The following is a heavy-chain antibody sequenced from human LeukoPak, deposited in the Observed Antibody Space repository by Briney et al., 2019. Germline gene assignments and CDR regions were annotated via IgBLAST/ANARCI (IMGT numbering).Heavy chain of an antibody. J-gene: IGHJ3*02. V-gene: IGHV1-3*01. Sequence: GASVKVSCKASGYTFTSYAMHWVRQAPGQRLEWMGWINAGNGNTKYSQKFQGRVTITRDTSASTAYMELSSLRSEDTAVYYCASPRRNSSSWFPDAFDIWGQGTMVTVSS. CDR1: GYTFTSYA. CDR2: INAGNGNT. D-gene: IGHD6-13*01. CDR3: ASPRRNSSSWFPDAFDI.